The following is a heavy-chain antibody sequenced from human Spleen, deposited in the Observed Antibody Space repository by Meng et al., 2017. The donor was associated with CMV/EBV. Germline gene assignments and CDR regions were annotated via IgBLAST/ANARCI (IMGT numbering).Heavy chain of an antibody. V-gene: IGHV1-2*02. J-gene: IGHJ6*02. CDR1: GYTFTDYY. CDR3: ARGSIAARASTLYYYYYGMDV. Sequence: ASVKVSCKGSGYTFTDYYMHWVRQAPGQGLEWMGWINPNSGGTNYAQKFQGRVTMTRDTSISTAYMELSRLRSDDTAVYYCARGSIAARASTLYYYYYGMDVWGQGTTVTVSS. CDR2: INPNSGGT. D-gene: IGHD6-6*01.